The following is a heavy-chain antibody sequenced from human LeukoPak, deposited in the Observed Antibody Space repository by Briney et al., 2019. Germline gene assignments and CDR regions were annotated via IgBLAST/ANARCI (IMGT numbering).Heavy chain of an antibody. J-gene: IGHJ5*02. CDR3: ARDPRWLTPDCTSTSCYENYFDP. CDR1: GYSISSGYQ. Sequence: SETLSLTCAVSGYSISSGYQWAWIRRSPGKGLEWIGSIYHSGSTHYNPSLKSRVTILVETSKNQFSLKLYSVTAADTAVYYCARDPRWLTPDCTSTSCYENYFDPWGQGTLVTVSS. V-gene: IGHV4-38-2*02. CDR2: IYHSGST. D-gene: IGHD2-2*01.